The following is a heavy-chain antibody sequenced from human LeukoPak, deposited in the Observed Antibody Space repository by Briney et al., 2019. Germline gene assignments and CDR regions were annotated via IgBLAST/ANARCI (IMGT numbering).Heavy chain of an antibody. CDR1: GFTFASYG. Sequence: GGSLRLSCAASGFTFASYGMSWVRQAPGKGLEWVSFITTNGGSTSYADSAEGRFTISRDNPRNTLYMQMNSLRDEDTAVYYCAIMHGYYDGTGYWVQWGQGTLVTVSS. CDR2: ITTNGGST. J-gene: IGHJ1*01. D-gene: IGHD3-22*01. V-gene: IGHV3-23*01. CDR3: AIMHGYYDGTGYWVQ.